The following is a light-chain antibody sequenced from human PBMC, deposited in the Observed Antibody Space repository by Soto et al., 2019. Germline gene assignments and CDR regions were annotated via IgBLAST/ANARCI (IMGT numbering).Light chain of an antibody. CDR2: GTS. V-gene: IGKV3D-15*01. CDR3: QQRSNWPPIT. CDR1: QSVRSN. Sequence: EIVMTQSPATLSVSPGERATLSCRASQSVRSNLAWYQQRPGQAPRLLIYGTSTRATGIPARFSGSGSGTEFTLTISSLEPEDFAVYYCQQRSNWPPITFGQGTRLEI. J-gene: IGKJ5*01.